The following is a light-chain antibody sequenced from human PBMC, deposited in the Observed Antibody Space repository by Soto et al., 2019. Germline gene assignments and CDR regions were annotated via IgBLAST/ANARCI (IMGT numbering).Light chain of an antibody. CDR2: DAS. CDR1: QDISNY. CDR3: QQYDNLPIT. Sequence: DIQMTQSPSSLSASVGYRVTSTGQAGQDISNYFNWYQQKPGKAPKLLIYDASNLETGVPSRFSGSGSGTDFTFTISSLQPEDIATYYCQQYDNLPITFGQGTRLEIK. V-gene: IGKV1-33*01. J-gene: IGKJ5*01.